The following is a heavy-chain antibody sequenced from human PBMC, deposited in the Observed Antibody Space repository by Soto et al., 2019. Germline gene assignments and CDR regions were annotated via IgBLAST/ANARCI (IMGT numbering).Heavy chain of an antibody. J-gene: IGHJ4*02. CDR2: IYWDDDE. CDR1: GFSLNTDGEG. Sequence: QITLKESGPTPVKPTQTLTLTCSFSGFSLNTDGEGVGWVRQPPGEALDWLALIYWDDDERYSPSLKTRLTKSTGQFKNQVELIKTIRDPVDTDTYYCAHSSNLILEDDQVGDLDFGGQGTQVTV. CDR3: AHSSNLILEDDQVGDLDF. V-gene: IGHV2-5*02. D-gene: IGHD3-16*01.